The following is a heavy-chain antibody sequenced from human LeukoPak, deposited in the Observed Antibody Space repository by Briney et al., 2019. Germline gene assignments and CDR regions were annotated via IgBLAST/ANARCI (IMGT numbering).Heavy chain of an antibody. D-gene: IGHD4-23*01. CDR1: RFTCKSYG. J-gene: IGHJ4*02. V-gene: IGHV3-33*01. Sequence: PGGSLRLSCAASRFTCKSYGMHRVRQAPGKGLERVAVIWYDGSNKFYADSVKGRFTISRDNSKNTLYLQMNSLRAEDTAVYYCVRDRENSYFEYWGQGTPVTVSS. CDR3: VRDRENSYFEY. CDR2: IWYDGSNK.